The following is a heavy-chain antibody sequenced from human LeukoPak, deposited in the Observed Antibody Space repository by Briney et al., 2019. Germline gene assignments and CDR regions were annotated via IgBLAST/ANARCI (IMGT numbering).Heavy chain of an antibody. Sequence: GGSLRLSCAASGFTFSSYAMSWVRQAPGKGLEWVSAITNSGGTTYYADSVKVRFTISRDNSKNTLYLQMNSLRAEDTAVYYCARDLGITMVRGVNDYWGQGTLVTVSS. V-gene: IGHV3-23*01. CDR1: GFTFSSYA. J-gene: IGHJ4*02. CDR2: ITNSGGTT. D-gene: IGHD3-10*01. CDR3: ARDLGITMVRGVNDY.